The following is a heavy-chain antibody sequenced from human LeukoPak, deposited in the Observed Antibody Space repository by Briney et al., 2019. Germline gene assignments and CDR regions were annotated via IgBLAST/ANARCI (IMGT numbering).Heavy chain of an antibody. CDR1: GYTFTRYY. J-gene: IGHJ5*02. CDR2: INPSGGST. D-gene: IGHD2-2*01. Sequence: GASVKVSCKASGYTFTRYYMHWVRQAPGQGLEWMGIINPSGGSTSYAQKFQGRVTMTRDTSTSTVYMELSSPRSEDTAVYYCARGHVYCGSTSCSLSWFDPWGQGTLVTVSS. CDR3: ARGHVYCGSTSCSLSWFDP. V-gene: IGHV1-46*01.